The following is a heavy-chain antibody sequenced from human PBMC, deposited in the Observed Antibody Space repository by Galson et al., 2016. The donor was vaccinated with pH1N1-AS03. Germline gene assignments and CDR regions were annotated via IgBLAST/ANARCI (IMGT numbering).Heavy chain of an antibody. CDR3: ARVCDYSFGWCDS. D-gene: IGHD4/OR15-4a*01. J-gene: IGHJ5*01. CDR1: GFSISVGYY. CDR2: VYRNGNT. V-gene: IGHV4-38-2*02. Sequence: VSGFSISVGYYWGWIRQPPGKGLEWIGSVYRNGNTYYNPSLESRVTMSVDTSKNLFSLRLSSVTATDTAVYYCARVCDYSFGWCDSWGQGTLVTVSS.